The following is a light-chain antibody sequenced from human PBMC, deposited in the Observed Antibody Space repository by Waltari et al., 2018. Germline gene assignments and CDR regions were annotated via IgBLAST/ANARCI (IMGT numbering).Light chain of an antibody. Sequence: DIQMTQSPSTLSASVGDTVNITCRASQTISTWLAWYQQISGKAPKLLIYRASTLQTGVPSRFSASGSGTEFTLTISSLQPGDFGTYYCQQYDSYLITFGQGTRLEIK. CDR3: QQYDSYLIT. CDR1: QTISTW. J-gene: IGKJ5*01. V-gene: IGKV1-5*03. CDR2: RAS.